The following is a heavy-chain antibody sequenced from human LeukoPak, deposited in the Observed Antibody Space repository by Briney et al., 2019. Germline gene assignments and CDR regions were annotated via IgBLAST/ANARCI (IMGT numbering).Heavy chain of an antibody. CDR1: GFTFTTYS. V-gene: IGHV3-21*01. CDR3: TRRAPYFDY. D-gene: IGHD1-14*01. CDR2: ISGSSSHI. Sequence: GGSLRLSCAASGFTFTTYSMNWVRQAPGKGLEWVSSISGSSSHIYYADPVKGRFTISRDNAKNSLYLQMNSLRAEDTAVYYCTRRAPYFDYWGQGTLVTVSS. J-gene: IGHJ4*02.